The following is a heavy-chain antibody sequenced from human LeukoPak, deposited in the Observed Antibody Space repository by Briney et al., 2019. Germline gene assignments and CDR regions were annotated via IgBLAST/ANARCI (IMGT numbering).Heavy chain of an antibody. V-gene: IGHV3-21*01. CDR2: ISSSSSYI. CDR3: ARLYDSSGYSGY. CDR1: GFTFSSYS. Sequence: GGSLRLSCAASGFTFSSYSMNWVRQAPGKGLEWVSSISSSSSYIYYADSVKGRFTISRDKAKNSMYLQMNSLRAEDTAVYYCARLYDSSGYSGYWGQGTLVTVSS. J-gene: IGHJ4*02. D-gene: IGHD3-22*01.